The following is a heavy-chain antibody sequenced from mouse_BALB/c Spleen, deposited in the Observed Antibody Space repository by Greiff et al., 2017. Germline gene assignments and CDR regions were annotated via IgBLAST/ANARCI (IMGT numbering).Heavy chain of an antibody. J-gene: IGHJ3*01. CDR1: GYSITSGYF. V-gene: IGHV3-6*02. D-gene: IGHD2-2*01. CDR2: ISYDGSN. Sequence: EVKLVESGPGLVKPSQSLSLTCSVTGYSITSGYFWNWIRQFPGNKLEWMGYISYDGSNNYNPSLKNRISITRDTSKNQFFLKLNSVTTEDTATYNCARGGGYDVFAYWGQGTLVTVSA. CDR3: ARGGGYDVFAY.